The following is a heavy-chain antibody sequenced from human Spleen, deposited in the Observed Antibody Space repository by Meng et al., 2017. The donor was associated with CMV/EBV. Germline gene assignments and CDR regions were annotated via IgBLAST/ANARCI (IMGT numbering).Heavy chain of an antibody. V-gene: IGHV3-23*01. CDR1: EFTFSNYA. Sequence: SCAASEFTFSNYAMSWVRQAPGKGLEWVSGVGGSGDNTYYADSVKGRFAISRDNSKNTLYLQVNSLRVEDTAVYYCAKSHLPSGRIAGGRFDHWGQGTLVTVSS. CDR2: VGGSGDNT. J-gene: IGHJ4*02. CDR3: AKSHLPSGRIAGGRFDH. D-gene: IGHD1-26*01.